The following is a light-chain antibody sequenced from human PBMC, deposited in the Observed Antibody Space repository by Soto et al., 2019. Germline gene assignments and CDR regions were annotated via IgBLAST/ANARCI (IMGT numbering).Light chain of an antibody. Sequence: EIVMTQSPDTLSVSPGERATLSCRASQNVRSNLAWYQQKPGQAPRLLIYGASTRATGIPARFSGSGSGTEFTLTISSLQSEDFAVYFCQQYNNWPPYTFGQGTKLEIK. CDR2: GAS. CDR3: QQYNNWPPYT. V-gene: IGKV3-15*01. CDR1: QNVRSN. J-gene: IGKJ2*01.